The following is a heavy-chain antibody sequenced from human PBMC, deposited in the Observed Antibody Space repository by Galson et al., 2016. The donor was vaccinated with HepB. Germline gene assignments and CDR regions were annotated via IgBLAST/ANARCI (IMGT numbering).Heavy chain of an antibody. CDR3: ARINAAALDALDV. V-gene: IGHV1/OR15-1*04. Sequence: SVKVSCKASGYLFTDYYIHWVRQAPGQGLGWMGWISPNSGDTNYAQKFRGRVTLTRDTSITTSFLELDSLRSDDTATFYCARINAAALDALDVWGQGTTVTVSS. CDR2: ISPNSGDT. CDR1: GYLFTDYY. D-gene: IGHD6-25*01. J-gene: IGHJ3*01.